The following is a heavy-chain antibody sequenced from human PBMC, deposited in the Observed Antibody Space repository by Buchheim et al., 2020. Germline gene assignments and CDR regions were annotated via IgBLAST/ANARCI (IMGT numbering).Heavy chain of an antibody. CDR2: IIPILGIA. V-gene: IGHV1-69*08. CDR3: ARDMSSGWFNSYYYYGMDV. Sequence: QVQLVQSGAEVKKPGSSVKVSCKASGGTFSSYTISWVRQAPGQGLEWMGRIIPILGIANYAQKFQGRVTITADKSTSPAYMELSSLRSEDTAVYYCARDMSSGWFNSYYYYGMDVWGQGTT. CDR1: GGTFSSYT. D-gene: IGHD6-19*01. J-gene: IGHJ6*02.